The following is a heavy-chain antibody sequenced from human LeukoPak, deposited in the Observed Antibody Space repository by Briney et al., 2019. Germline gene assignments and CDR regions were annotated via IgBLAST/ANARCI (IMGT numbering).Heavy chain of an antibody. CDR1: GFTFSTYW. Sequence: GGSLRLXCATSGFTFSTYWMSWGRQAPGKGLEWVANIKQDGSEKYYADSVTGRFTISRDNAKNLLYLQMNSLRVEDTAVYYCANGDGFDYWGQGTLVTVSS. D-gene: IGHD5-24*01. V-gene: IGHV3-7*01. J-gene: IGHJ4*02. CDR3: ANGDGFDY. CDR2: IKQDGSEK.